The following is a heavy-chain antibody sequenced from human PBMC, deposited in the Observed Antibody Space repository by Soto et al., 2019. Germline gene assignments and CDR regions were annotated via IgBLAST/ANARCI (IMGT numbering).Heavy chain of an antibody. CDR3: ARHVDIVVVVAAHLPDWFDP. V-gene: IGHV4-39*01. Sequence: SETLSLTCTVSGGSISSSSYYWGWIRQPPGKGLEWIGSIYYSGSTYYNPSLKSRVTISVDTSKNQFSLKLSSVTAADTAVYYCARHVDIVVVVAAHLPDWFDPWGQGTL. J-gene: IGHJ5*02. CDR1: GGSISSSSYY. D-gene: IGHD2-15*01. CDR2: IYYSGST.